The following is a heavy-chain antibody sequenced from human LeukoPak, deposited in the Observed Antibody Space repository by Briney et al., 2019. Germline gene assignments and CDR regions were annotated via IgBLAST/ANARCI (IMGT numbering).Heavy chain of an antibody. J-gene: IGHJ3*02. CDR1: GGSISSYY. D-gene: IGHD2-21*02. CDR2: IYYSGST. Sequence: PSETLSLTCTVSGGSISSYYWSWIRQPPGKGLEWIGYIYYSGSTNYNPSPKSRVTISVDTSKNQFSLKLSSVTAADTAVYYCASCGGDCYTDDAFDIWGQGTMVTVSS. CDR3: ASCGGDCYTDDAFDI. V-gene: IGHV4-59*08.